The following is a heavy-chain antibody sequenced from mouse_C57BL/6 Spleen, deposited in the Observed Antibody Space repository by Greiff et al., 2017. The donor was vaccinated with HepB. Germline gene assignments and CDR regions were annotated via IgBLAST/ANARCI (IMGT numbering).Heavy chain of an antibody. CDR1: GFTFSDYY. CDR3: ARGSFAMDY. Sequence: EVQRVESEGGLVQPGSSMKLSCTASGFTFSDYYMAWVRQVPEKGLEWVANINYDGSSTYYLDSLKSRFNISRDNAKNILYLQMSSLKSEDTATYYCARGSFAMDYWGQGTSVTVSS. J-gene: IGHJ4*01. V-gene: IGHV5-16*01. CDR2: INYDGSST.